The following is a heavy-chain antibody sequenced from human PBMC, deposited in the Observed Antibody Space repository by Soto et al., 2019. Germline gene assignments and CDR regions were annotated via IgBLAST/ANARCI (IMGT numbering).Heavy chain of an antibody. Sequence: EVQLVESGGGLVKPGGSLRLSCAASGFTFSNAWMSWVRQAPGKGLEWVGRIKSKTDGGTTDYAAPVKGRFTISRDDSKNTLYLQMNSLKTEDTAVYYCTTAGTITMIVVVSDYWGQGTLVTVSS. V-gene: IGHV3-15*01. D-gene: IGHD3-22*01. J-gene: IGHJ4*02. CDR3: TTAGTITMIVVVSDY. CDR1: GFTFSNAW. CDR2: IKSKTDGGTT.